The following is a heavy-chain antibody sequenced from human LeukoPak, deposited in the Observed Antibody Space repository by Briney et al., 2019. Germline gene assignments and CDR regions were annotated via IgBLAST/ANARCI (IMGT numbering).Heavy chain of an antibody. V-gene: IGHV3-15*07. CDR1: GFSFKNAW. CDR2: IKSETDGGTI. Sequence: GGSLRLSCVMSGFSFKNAWMNWVRQAPGKGLEWVGRIKSETDGGTIDYTAPVKGRFSISRDDSKNTVYLQMNGLKTEDTAVYYCTTGGPSYSNINCWGQGTLVTVSS. J-gene: IGHJ4*02. D-gene: IGHD1-26*01. CDR3: TTGGPSYSNINC.